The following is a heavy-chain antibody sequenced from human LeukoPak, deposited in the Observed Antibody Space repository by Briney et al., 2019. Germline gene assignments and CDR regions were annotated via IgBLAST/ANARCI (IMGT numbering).Heavy chain of an antibody. D-gene: IGHD3-22*01. CDR1: GGSISSNNW. CDR2: IYRDGST. J-gene: IGHJ4*02. Sequence: PSETLSLTCAVSGGSISSNNWWIWVRQSPEKGLEWIGEIYRDGSTNYNPSLKSRLTISVDTFKNQFSLKLSSVTAADTAVYYCARGGAYYYDSSGYLLPYWGQGTLVTVSS. V-gene: IGHV4-4*02. CDR3: ARGGAYYYDSSGYLLPY.